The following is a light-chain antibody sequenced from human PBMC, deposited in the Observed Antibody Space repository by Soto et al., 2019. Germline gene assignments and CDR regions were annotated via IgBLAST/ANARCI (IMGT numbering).Light chain of an antibody. CDR2: DAS. J-gene: IGKJ5*01. Sequence: DVQVTKSHSSLSASVGDRVTITCQASQNINNYLNWYQQKPGRAPKLLIYDASNLEAGVPSRFRGSGSGTDFTFTISRLQPEDIATYYCQQYENLPTFGQGTRLAI. CDR3: QQYENLPT. V-gene: IGKV1-33*01. CDR1: QNINNY.